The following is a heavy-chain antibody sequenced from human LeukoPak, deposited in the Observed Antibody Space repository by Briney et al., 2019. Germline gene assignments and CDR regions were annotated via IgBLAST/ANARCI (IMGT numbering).Heavy chain of an antibody. J-gene: IGHJ5*02. Sequence: GGSLRLSCTASGFTLTTHSMNWVRQAPGKGLEWVSSISSSSTYIYYADSVKGRFTISRDNAKNSLYLQMNSLGAEDTAVYYCARDSSGWYRGFDPWGQGTLVTVSS. D-gene: IGHD6-19*01. V-gene: IGHV3-21*04. CDR2: ISSSSTYI. CDR1: GFTLTTHS. CDR3: ARDSSGWYRGFDP.